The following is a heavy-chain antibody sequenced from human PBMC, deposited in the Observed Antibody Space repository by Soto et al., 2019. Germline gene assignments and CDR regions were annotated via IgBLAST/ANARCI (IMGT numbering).Heavy chain of an antibody. CDR1: GFIFSGYA. CDR3: AKETNAYEINF. D-gene: IGHD3-9*01. CDR2: ISYDGNTQ. Sequence: QVQLVESGGGVVQPGRSLRLSCAASGFIFSGYAMHWVRQAPGKGLEWVAAISYDGNTQYYADSVKGRFTVSRDNSNNMLYVQMNNLRDEDTAMYYCAKETNAYEINFWGQGTLVTVSS. V-gene: IGHV3-30-3*01. J-gene: IGHJ4*02.